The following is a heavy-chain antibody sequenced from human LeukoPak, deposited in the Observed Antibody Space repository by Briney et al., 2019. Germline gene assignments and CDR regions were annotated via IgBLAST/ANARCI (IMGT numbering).Heavy chain of an antibody. D-gene: IGHD6-19*01. CDR2: IKEDGSIQ. CDR1: GFTFSSYW. CDR3: ARDVWTGVAVSDY. Sequence: GGSLRLPCVASGFTFSSYWMTWVRQAPGKGLEWLANIKEDGSIQYYLDSVRGRFTISRDNAKTSVYLQLNSLRADDTAVYYCARDVWTGVAVSDYWGQGTLVTVSS. J-gene: IGHJ4*02. V-gene: IGHV3-7*01.